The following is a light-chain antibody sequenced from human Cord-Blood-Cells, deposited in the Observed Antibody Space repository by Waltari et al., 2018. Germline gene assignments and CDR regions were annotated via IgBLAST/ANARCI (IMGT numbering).Light chain of an antibody. CDR1: NLWDEF. CDR2: QDS. J-gene: IGLJ2*01. CDR3: QAWDSSTVV. V-gene: IGLV3-1*01. Sequence: SYAPTPPPSAPVSPGPTARIPCSRDNLWDEFACWYQQKPGQSPVLVIYQDSKRPSGIPERFSGSNSGNTATLTISGTQAMDEADYYCQAWDSSTVVFGGGTELTVL.